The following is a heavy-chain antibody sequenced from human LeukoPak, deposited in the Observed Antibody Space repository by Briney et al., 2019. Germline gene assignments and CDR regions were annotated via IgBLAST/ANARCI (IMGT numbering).Heavy chain of an antibody. CDR2: ISGSGGST. Sequence: GGSLRLSCAASGFTFSSYAMSWVRQAPGKGLEWVSAISGSGGSTYYADSVKGRFTISRDNAKNSLYLQMDSLRAEDTAVYYCAREGGDNSIFYFDSWGQGTRVTVSS. CDR3: AREGGDNSIFYFDS. J-gene: IGHJ4*02. D-gene: IGHD2/OR15-2a*01. CDR1: GFTFSSYA. V-gene: IGHV3-23*01.